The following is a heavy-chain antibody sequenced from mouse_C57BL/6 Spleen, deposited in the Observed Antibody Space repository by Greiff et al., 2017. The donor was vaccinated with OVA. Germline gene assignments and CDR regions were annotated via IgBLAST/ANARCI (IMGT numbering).Heavy chain of an antibody. CDR1: GFTFSSYG. V-gene: IGHV5-6*01. CDR2: ISSGGSYT. J-gene: IGHJ4*01. Sequence: EVHLVESGGDLVKPGGSLKLSCAASGFTFSSYGMSWVRQTPDKRLEWVATISSGGSYTYYPDSVKGRFTISRDNAKNTLYLQMSSLKSEDTAMYYCARPAYYYAMDYWGQGTSVTVSS. CDR3: ARPAYYYAMDY.